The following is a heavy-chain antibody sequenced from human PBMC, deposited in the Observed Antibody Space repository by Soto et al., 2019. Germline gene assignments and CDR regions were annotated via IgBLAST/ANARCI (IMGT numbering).Heavy chain of an antibody. CDR1: GFTFSNAW. D-gene: IGHD3-9*01. Sequence: GGSLRLSCAASGFTFSNAWMNWVRQAPGKGLEWVGRIKSKTDGGTTDYAAPVKGRFTISRDDSKNTLYLQMNSLKTEDTAVYYCTTDYRRYFDWLSPTENLWGQGTLVTVSS. J-gene: IGHJ4*02. CDR2: IKSKTDGGTT. CDR3: TTDYRRYFDWLSPTENL. V-gene: IGHV3-15*07.